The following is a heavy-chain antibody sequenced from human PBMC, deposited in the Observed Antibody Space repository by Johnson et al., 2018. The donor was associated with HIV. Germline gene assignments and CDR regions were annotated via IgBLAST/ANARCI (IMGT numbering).Heavy chain of an antibody. D-gene: IGHD1-1*01. CDR2: ISYDGRDA. CDR3: VKDINDPIGAFDV. CDR1: GFAFSSYA. V-gene: IGHV3-30*04. J-gene: IGHJ3*01. Sequence: QVQLVESGGGVVQPGTSLRLSCTASGFAFSSYALHWVRQAPGKGLEWVAVISYDGRDAYYADSVKGRFTSSRDNAKSSLYLQMNSLRAEDTAFYYCVKDINDPIGAFDVWGQGTMVTVSS.